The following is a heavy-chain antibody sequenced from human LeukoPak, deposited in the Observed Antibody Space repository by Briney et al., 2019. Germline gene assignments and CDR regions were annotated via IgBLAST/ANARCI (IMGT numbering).Heavy chain of an antibody. CDR3: AGDSYGLNY. Sequence: GGSLRLSCAASGFIFSSYEMNWVRQAPGKGLEWASFISGSGSTIYYADSVKGRFTISRDNAKNSLYLQMNSLRAEDTAVYYCAGDSYGLNYWGQGTLVTVSS. CDR2: ISGSGSTI. D-gene: IGHD3-10*01. CDR1: GFIFSSYE. J-gene: IGHJ4*02. V-gene: IGHV3-48*03.